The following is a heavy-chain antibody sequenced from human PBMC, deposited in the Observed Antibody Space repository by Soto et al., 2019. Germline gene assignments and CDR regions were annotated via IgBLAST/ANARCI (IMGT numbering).Heavy chain of an antibody. CDR1: GYSFTSYW. J-gene: IGHJ4*02. V-gene: IGHV5-51*01. CDR3: ARANYDILTSTSPGIYVY. Sequence: GESLKISCKGSGYSFTSYWIGWVRQMPGKGLEWMGIIYPGDSDTRYSPSFQGQVTISADKSISTAYLQWSSLKASDTAMYYCARANYDILTSTSPGIYVYWGQGTLVTVSS. CDR2: IYPGDSDT. D-gene: IGHD3-9*01.